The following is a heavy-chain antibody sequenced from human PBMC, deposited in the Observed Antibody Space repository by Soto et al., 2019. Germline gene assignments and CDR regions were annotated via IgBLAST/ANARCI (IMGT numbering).Heavy chain of an antibody. CDR3: AGCNYDILTGYYPFPGYYYYYGMDV. CDR1: GGSISSGGYY. Sequence: SETLSLTCTVSGGSISSGGYYWSWIRRHPGKGLEWVGYIYYSGSTNYNPSLKSRVTISVDTSKNQFSLKLSSVTAADTAVYYCAGCNYDILTGYYPFPGYYYYYGMDVWGQGTTVTVSS. CDR2: IYYSGST. J-gene: IGHJ6*02. V-gene: IGHV4-61*08. D-gene: IGHD3-9*01.